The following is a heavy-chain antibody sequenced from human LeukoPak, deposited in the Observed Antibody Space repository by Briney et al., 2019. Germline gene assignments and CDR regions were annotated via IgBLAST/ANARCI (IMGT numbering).Heavy chain of an antibody. CDR3: ARSHIPAAARPRSSDY. J-gene: IGHJ4*02. CDR1: GYSFTSSW. V-gene: IGHV5-51*01. CDR2: INPGDSDT. Sequence: GESLKISCQASGYSFTSSWIGWARQMPGKGLEWMAIINPGDSDTRYSPSFQGQVTISADKSISTVYLQWGSLKASDTAMYYCARSHIPAAARPRSSDYWGQGTLVTVSS. D-gene: IGHD6-13*01.